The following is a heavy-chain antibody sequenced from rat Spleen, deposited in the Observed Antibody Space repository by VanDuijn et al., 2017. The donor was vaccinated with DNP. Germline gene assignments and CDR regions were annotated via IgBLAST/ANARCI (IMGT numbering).Heavy chain of an antibody. CDR2: ISHGGSRI. V-gene: IGHV5-17*01. J-gene: IGHJ2*01. D-gene: IGHD1-12*01. CDR1: GFTFTEYA. CDR3: ARLATEIVMPLDY. Sequence: EVQLVESGGGLVQPGRSLKVSCEASGFTFTEYAMAWVRQAPKKGLEWVATISHGGSRIYYRDSVKGRFTISRDNAKSTLCLQMDSLRSEDTATYYCARLATEIVMPLDYWGQGVMVTVSS.